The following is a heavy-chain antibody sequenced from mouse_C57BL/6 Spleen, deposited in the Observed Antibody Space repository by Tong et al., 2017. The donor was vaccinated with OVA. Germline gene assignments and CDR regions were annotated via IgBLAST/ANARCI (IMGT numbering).Heavy chain of an antibody. D-gene: IGHD1-1*01. CDR3: ARDYYGSSYGAWFAY. CDR1: GFTFSSYA. V-gene: IGHV5-4*01. Sequence: EVQLQESGGGLVKPGGSLKLSCAASGFTFSSYAMSWVRQTPEKRLEWVATISGGGGNTYYPDSVKGRFTISRDNAKNNLYLQMSHLKSEDTAIYYCARDYYGSSYGAWFAYWGQGTLVTVSA. J-gene: IGHJ3*01. CDR2: ISGGGGNT.